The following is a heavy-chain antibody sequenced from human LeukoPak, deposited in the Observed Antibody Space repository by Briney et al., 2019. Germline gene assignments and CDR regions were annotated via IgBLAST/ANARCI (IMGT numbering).Heavy chain of an antibody. CDR2: ISGSGGST. J-gene: IGHJ6*03. D-gene: IGHD3-3*01. CDR3: VPRKEWSCYMDV. Sequence: GGSLRLSCAASGFTFSSYAMSWVRQAPGKGLEWVSDISGSGGSTYYADSVKGRFTISRDNSKNTLYLQVNSLRAEDTAVYYCVPRKEWSCYMDVWGKGTTVTVSS. CDR1: GFTFSSYA. V-gene: IGHV3-23*01.